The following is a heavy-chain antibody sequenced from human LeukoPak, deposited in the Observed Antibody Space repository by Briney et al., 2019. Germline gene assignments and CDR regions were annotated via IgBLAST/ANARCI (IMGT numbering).Heavy chain of an antibody. CDR2: INNNGGST. V-gene: IGHV3-23*01. D-gene: IGHD2-2*03. CDR3: ARPDTGYCSSTSCFYNGMDV. J-gene: IGHJ6*02. CDR1: GFTFSSYA. Sequence: PGGSLRLSCAASGFTFSSYAMSWVRQAPGKGLEWVSTINNNGGSTSYADSVKGRFTISRDNSKNTLYLQMNSLRAEDTAVYYCARPDTGYCSSTSCFYNGMDVWGQGTTVTVSS.